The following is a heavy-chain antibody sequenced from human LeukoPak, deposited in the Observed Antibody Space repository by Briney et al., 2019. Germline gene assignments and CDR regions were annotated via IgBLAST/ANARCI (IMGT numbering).Heavy chain of an antibody. V-gene: IGHV3-30-3*01. CDR1: GFIVSSKY. CDR2: ISYDGSNK. Sequence: GGSLRLSCAASGFIVSSKYMSWVRQAPGKGLEWVAVISYDGSNKYYADSVKGRFIISRDNSKNTLYLQMNSLRAEDTAVYYCARAPITIFGVVIIYYYYYMDVWGKGTTVTVSS. CDR3: ARAPITIFGVVIIYYYYYMDV. J-gene: IGHJ6*03. D-gene: IGHD3-3*01.